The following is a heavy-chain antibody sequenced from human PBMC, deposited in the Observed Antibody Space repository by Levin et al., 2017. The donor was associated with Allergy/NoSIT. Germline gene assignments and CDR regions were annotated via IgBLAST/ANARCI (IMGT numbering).Heavy chain of an antibody. V-gene: IGHV3-48*01. CDR3: ARSELRHANLFDY. Sequence: LSLTCAASGFTFSSYSMNWVRQAPGKGLEWVSYISSSSSTIYYADSVKGRFTISRDNAKNSLYLQMNSLRAEDTAVYYCARSELRHANLFDYWGQGTLVTVSS. D-gene: IGHD3-10*01. J-gene: IGHJ4*02. CDR1: GFTFSSYS. CDR2: ISSSSSTI.